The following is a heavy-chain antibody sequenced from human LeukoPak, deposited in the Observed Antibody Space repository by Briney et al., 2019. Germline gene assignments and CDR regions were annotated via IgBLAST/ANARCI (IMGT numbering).Heavy chain of an antibody. CDR3: ARGMVRGVIRLRYYYYYMDV. D-gene: IGHD3-10*01. J-gene: IGHJ6*03. Sequence: PSETLSLTCTVSGGSISSYYWSWIRQPPGKGLEWIGYIYYSGSTNYNPSLKSRVTISVDTSKNQFSLKLSSVTAADTAVYYCARGMVRGVIRLRYYYYYMDVWGKGTTVTVSS. V-gene: IGHV4-59*01. CDR2: IYYSGST. CDR1: GGSISSYY.